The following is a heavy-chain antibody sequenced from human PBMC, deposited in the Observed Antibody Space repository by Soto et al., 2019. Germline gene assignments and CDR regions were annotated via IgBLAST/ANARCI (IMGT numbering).Heavy chain of an antibody. V-gene: IGHV1-46*01. Sequence: QVHLVQSGAEVKKPGASVKVSCKASGYTFTNYYIHWVRQAPGQGLEWLGIIRPSGGRTEYAQRFQGRVTMTRDTSTSTVYMELTSLTSEDTDVYYCAREPNESYYFDYWGQGTLVTVSS. CDR1: GYTFTNYY. J-gene: IGHJ4*02. CDR2: IRPSGGRT. D-gene: IGHD5-18*01. CDR3: AREPNESYYFDY.